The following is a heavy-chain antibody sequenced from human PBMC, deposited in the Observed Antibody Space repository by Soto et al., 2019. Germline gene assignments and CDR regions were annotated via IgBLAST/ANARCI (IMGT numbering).Heavy chain of an antibody. CDR1: GFTFSSYG. V-gene: IGHV3-30*18. D-gene: IGHD2-2*01. J-gene: IGHJ4*01. Sequence: QVQLVESGGGVVQPGRSLRLSCAASGFTFSSYGMHWVRQAPGKGLEWVAVISYDGGNKYYADSVQGRFTISRDNSKNTLYPQMNSLRVEDTAVYYCAQVYCSSTSCYPWGHATLVTVSS. CDR2: ISYDGGNK. CDR3: AQVYCSSTSCYP.